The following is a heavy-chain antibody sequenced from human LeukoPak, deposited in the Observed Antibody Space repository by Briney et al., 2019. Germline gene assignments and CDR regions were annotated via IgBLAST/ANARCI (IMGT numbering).Heavy chain of an antibody. D-gene: IGHD3-10*01. Sequence: SETLSLTCAVYGGSFSGYYWSWIRQPPGKGLEWIGEINHSGSTNYNPSLKSRVTISVDTSKNQFSLKLSSVTAADTAVYYCARGRYYGSGSYNYWGQGTLVTVSS. CDR2: INHSGST. CDR1: GGSFSGYY. J-gene: IGHJ4*02. V-gene: IGHV4-34*01. CDR3: ARGRYYGSGSYNY.